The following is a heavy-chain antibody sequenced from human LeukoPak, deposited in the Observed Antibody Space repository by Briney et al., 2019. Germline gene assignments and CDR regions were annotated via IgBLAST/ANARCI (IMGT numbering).Heavy chain of an antibody. Sequence: SETLSLTCAVYGGSFSGYYWSWIRQPPGKGLEWIGEINHSGGTKYNPSLKSRVTISVDTSKNQFSLKLSSVTAADTAMYYCARLPRRSYGYYMDVWGKGTTVTVSS. V-gene: IGHV4-34*01. J-gene: IGHJ6*03. CDR1: GGSFSGYY. CDR3: ARLPRRSYGYYMDV. CDR2: INHSGGT. D-gene: IGHD5-18*01.